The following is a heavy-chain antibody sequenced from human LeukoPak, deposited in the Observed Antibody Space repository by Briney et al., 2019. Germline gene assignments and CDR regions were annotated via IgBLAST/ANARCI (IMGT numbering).Heavy chain of an antibody. CDR1: GFTFSNYP. CDR3: ATDSHYAFDF. D-gene: IGHD4-17*01. Sequence: PGGSLRLSCAAFGFTFSNYPMNWVRRAPGKGLEWVSNVRPGDSARSYADSVRGRFTISRDDAKNSLYLQMNSLRDEDTAVYYCATDSHYAFDFWGLGTLVTVSS. V-gene: IGHV3-48*02. J-gene: IGHJ4*02. CDR2: VRPGDSAR.